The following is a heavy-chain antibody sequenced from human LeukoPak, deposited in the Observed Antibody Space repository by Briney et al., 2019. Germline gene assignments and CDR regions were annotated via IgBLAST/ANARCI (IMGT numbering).Heavy chain of an antibody. J-gene: IGHJ4*02. CDR2: INDRGHT. Sequence: PSETLSLTCAVHGGSFSGYHWNWIRHSPGKGLEWIGEINDRGHTNYNPSLESRITISVDTSKKQFSLNLSSVNAADTAVYYCARDPTTVVTTPYYFDFWGQGTLVTVSS. CDR1: GGSFSGYH. CDR3: ARDPTTVVTTPYYFDF. V-gene: IGHV4-34*01. D-gene: IGHD4-23*01.